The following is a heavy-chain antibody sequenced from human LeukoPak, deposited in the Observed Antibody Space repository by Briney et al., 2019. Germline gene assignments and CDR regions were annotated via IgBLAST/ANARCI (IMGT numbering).Heavy chain of an antibody. CDR2: ISSSSSYI. V-gene: IGHV3-21*01. Sequence: GGSLRLCCAASGFTFSSYSMNWVRQAPGKGLEWVSSISSSSSYIYYADSVKGRFTISRDNAKNSLYLQMNSLRAEDTAVYYCARARAYSSSWYSDYWGQGTLVTVSS. CDR3: ARARAYSSSWYSDY. CDR1: GFTFSSYS. J-gene: IGHJ4*02. D-gene: IGHD6-13*01.